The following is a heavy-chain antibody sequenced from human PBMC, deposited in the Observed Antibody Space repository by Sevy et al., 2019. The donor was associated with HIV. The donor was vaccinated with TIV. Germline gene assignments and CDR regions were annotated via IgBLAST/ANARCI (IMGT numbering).Heavy chain of an antibody. D-gene: IGHD3-3*01. Sequence: ASVKVSCRASGNTFTAYYVHWVRQAPGQGLEWMGWINPNSGATKYAQKFQGRVTMTRDTSFSAVYMDLSRLTSADTAVYYCALGTIFEPNYFDPWGQGTWSPSPQ. CDR2: INPNSGAT. CDR3: ALGTIFEPNYFDP. J-gene: IGHJ5*02. V-gene: IGHV1-2*02. CDR1: GNTFTAYY.